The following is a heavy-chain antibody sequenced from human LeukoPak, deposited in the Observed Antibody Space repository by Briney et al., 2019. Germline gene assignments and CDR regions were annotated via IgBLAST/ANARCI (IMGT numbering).Heavy chain of an antibody. V-gene: IGHV1-46*01. CDR2: INPNGGST. D-gene: IGHD6-13*01. Sequence: ASVTVSFKASGYPFTSYYMNWVRQAPGQGLEWMGIINPNGGSTTYAQRFQGRVSMTRDTSTSTVYMGLTSLRSDDTAVYYCARDPISSNWPRGHWFDPWGQGTLVTVSS. CDR1: GYPFTSYY. J-gene: IGHJ5*02. CDR3: ARDPISSNWPRGHWFDP.